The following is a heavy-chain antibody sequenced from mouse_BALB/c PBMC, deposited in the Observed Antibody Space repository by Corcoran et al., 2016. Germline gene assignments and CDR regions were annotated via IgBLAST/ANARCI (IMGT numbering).Heavy chain of an antibody. CDR3: ARSRYYGSHYAMDY. J-gene: IGHJ4*01. V-gene: IGHV14-3*02. CDR1: GFNIKDTY. CDR2: IDPANGNT. D-gene: IGHD1-1*01. Sequence: EVQLQQSGAELVKPGASVKLSCTASGFNIKDTYMHWVKQRPEQGLEWIGRIDPANGNTKYDPKFQGKATITADTSSNTAYLQLSSLTSEDTAVYYCARSRYYGSHYAMDYWGQGTSVTVSS.